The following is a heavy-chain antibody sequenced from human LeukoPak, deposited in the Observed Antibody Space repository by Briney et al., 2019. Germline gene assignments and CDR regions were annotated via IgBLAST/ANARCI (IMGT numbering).Heavy chain of an antibody. CDR1: GFTFSSYS. D-gene: IGHD3-22*01. J-gene: IGHJ3*02. V-gene: IGHV3-21*01. Sequence: GGSLRLSCAASGFTFSSYSMNWVRQAPGKGLEWVSSISSSSSYIYYADSVKGRFTISRDNAKNSLYLQMNSLRAEDTAVYYCARDPHYYDSSGYYYRAFDIWGQGTMVTVSS. CDR2: ISSSSSYI. CDR3: ARDPHYYDSSGYYYRAFDI.